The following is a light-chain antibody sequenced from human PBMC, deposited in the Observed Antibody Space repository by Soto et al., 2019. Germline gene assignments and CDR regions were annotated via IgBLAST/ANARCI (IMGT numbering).Light chain of an antibody. V-gene: IGLV2-11*01. CDR2: NVI. CDR3: CSYAGSYTYV. CDR1: SSDVGGYNF. Sequence: QYVLTQPRAVSRTPEQSVTISCTGTSSDVGGYNFVSWYQHRPGEAPKLMIYNVIQRPSGVPDRFSASKSGNTASLSISGLQAEDEADYYCCSYAGSYTYVFGIGTKV. J-gene: IGLJ1*01.